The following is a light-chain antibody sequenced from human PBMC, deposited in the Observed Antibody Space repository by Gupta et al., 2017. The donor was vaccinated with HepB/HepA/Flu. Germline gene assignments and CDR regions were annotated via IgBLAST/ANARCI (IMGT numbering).Light chain of an antibody. Sequence: QSVLTQPPPVSWAPGQRVTISCPGSSSNIGAAYDVHWYYQVPGTAPKLVIYANNNRPSGVSDRFSGSKSGTSASLAITGLRAEDEAVYFCQSYDTSLTSWIFGGGTKLTVL. J-gene: IGLJ2*01. CDR1: SSNIGAAYD. CDR2: ANN. CDR3: QSYDTSLTSWI. V-gene: IGLV1-40*01.